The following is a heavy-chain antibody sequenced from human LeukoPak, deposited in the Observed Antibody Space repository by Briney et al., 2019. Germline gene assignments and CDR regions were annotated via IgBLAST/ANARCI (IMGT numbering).Heavy chain of an antibody. CDR2: ISADSATT. Sequence: PGGSLRLSCAASGFTFSNAWMSWVRQAPGKGLEWVSVISADSATTFYADSVKGRFTISRDNAKNTVFLQMSSLRAGDTALYYCARKSASGNYPLDYWGQGTLVTVSS. J-gene: IGHJ4*02. CDR1: GFTFSNAW. CDR3: ARKSASGNYPLDY. V-gene: IGHV3-23*01. D-gene: IGHD3-10*01.